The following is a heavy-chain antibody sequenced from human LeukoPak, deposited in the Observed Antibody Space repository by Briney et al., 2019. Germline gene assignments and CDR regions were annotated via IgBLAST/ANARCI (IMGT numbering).Heavy chain of an antibody. Sequence: GGSLRLSCAASGFTVSSNFRSWVRQAPGKGLEWVSVIYSGGSTYYADSVKGRFTISRDNSKNTLYLQMNSLRAEDTAVYYYARAWISLLSWGQGTLVTVSS. CDR3: ARAWISLLS. CDR1: GFTVSSNF. CDR2: IYSGGST. J-gene: IGHJ4*02. D-gene: IGHD2/OR15-2a*01. V-gene: IGHV3-53*01.